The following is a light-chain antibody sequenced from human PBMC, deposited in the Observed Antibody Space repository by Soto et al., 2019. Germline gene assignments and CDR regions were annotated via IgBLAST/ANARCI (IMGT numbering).Light chain of an antibody. V-gene: IGLV2-11*01. J-gene: IGLJ3*02. CDR2: GVS. CDR1: NSDVGGYNY. CDR3: CSYVDTDTWV. Sequence: QSALTQPRSVPGSPGQSVTISCTGTNSDVGGYNYVSWYQQYPGKAPKLMISGVSERPSGVPDRFSGSKSGNTASLTISGLQAEDEADYYCCSYVDTDTWVFGGGTQLTVL.